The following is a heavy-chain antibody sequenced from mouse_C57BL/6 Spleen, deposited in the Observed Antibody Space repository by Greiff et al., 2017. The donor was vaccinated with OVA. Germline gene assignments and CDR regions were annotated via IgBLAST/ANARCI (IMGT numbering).Heavy chain of an antibody. J-gene: IGHJ2*01. CDR2: ISNGGGST. D-gene: IGHD4-1*01. Sequence: DVMLVESGGGLVQPGGSLKLSCAASGFTFSDYYMYWVRQTPEKRLEWVAYISNGGGSTYYPDTVKGRFTISRDNAKNTLYLQMSRLKSEDTAMYYCARPNWDGGYYFDYWGQGTTLTVSS. CDR1: GFTFSDYY. V-gene: IGHV5-12*01. CDR3: ARPNWDGGYYFDY.